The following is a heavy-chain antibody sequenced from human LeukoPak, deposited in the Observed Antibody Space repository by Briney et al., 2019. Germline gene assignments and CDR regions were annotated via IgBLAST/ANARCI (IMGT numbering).Heavy chain of an antibody. V-gene: IGHV4-59*01. J-gene: IGHJ3*02. CDR3: AKYYYDSSGYGAFDI. CDR1: GGSIGSYY. CDR2: ISESGST. Sequence: PSETLSLTCTVSGGSIGSYYWNWIRQPPGKGLEWIGYISESGSTNYNPSLKSRVTISVDTSKNQFSLKLSSVTAADTAVYYCAKYYYDSSGYGAFDIWGQGTMVTVSS. D-gene: IGHD3-22*01.